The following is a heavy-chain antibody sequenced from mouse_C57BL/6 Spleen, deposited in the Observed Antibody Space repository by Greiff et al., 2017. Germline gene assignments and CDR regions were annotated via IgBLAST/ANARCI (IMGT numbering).Heavy chain of an antibody. V-gene: IGHV1-55*01. Sequence: QVQLQQPGAELVKPGASVKMSCKASGYTFTSYWITWVKQRPGQGLEWIGDIYPGSGSTNYNEKFKSKATLTVDTSSSTAYMQLSSLTSEDSAIYYCAIYYGNFYAMDYWGQGTSVTVSS. CDR1: GYTFTSYW. CDR3: AIYYGNFYAMDY. CDR2: IYPGSGST. D-gene: IGHD2-1*01. J-gene: IGHJ4*01.